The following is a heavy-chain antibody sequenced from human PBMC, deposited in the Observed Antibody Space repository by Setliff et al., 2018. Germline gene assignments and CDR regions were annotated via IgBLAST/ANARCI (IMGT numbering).Heavy chain of an antibody. J-gene: IGHJ5*01. Sequence: SETLSLTCAVYGGSFSSFYWSWIRQSPGRGLEWIGESNHGGSTSYNPSLKTRVTMSVDTSKNQFALNLRSVTAADSAVYYCAKDPNGDYIGAFDSWGRGTLVTVSS. CDR1: GGSFSSFY. CDR2: SNHGGST. D-gene: IGHD4-17*01. V-gene: IGHV4-34*01. CDR3: AKDPNGDYIGAFDS.